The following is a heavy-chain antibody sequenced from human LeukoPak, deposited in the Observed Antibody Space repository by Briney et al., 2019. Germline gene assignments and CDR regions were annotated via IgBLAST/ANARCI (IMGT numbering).Heavy chain of an antibody. Sequence: GGTLRLSCAASGFLFSSFGMSWVRQAPGKGLEWVSAISGSGGSTYYADSVKGRFTISRDNSKNTLYLQMNSLRAEDTAVYYCARMTTVTSSLIDYWGQGTLVTVSS. D-gene: IGHD4-17*01. J-gene: IGHJ4*02. CDR2: ISGSGGST. CDR1: GFLFSSFG. CDR3: ARMTTVTSSLIDY. V-gene: IGHV3-23*01.